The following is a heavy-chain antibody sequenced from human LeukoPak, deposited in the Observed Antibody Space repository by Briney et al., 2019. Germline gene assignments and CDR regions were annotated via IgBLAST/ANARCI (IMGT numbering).Heavy chain of an antibody. D-gene: IGHD6-19*01. CDR1: GFTFSDYS. CDR2: ISSSRSYI. CDR3: ARLAGAGTSGFDY. V-gene: IGHV3-21*06. Sequence: GGSLRLSCAASGFTFSDYSMNWVRQAPGKGLEWVSSISSSRSYIKYADSVKVRFTISRDNAKNSLYLQMTSPRTEDTAVYYCARLAGAGTSGFDYWGQGTLVTVSS. J-gene: IGHJ4*02.